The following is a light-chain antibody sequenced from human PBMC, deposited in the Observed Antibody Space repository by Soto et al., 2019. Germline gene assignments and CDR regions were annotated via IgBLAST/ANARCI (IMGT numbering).Light chain of an antibody. CDR1: SSDIGAYNY. V-gene: IGLV2-14*03. Sequence: QSALTQPASVSGSPGQSITISCTGTSSDIGAYNYVSWYQQHPGKAPKLIIYDVNIRPSGVSNRFSGSKSGNTASLTISGLQAEDEADYYCPSWDSSTSMIFGGGTKVTVL. CDR2: DVN. CDR3: PSWDSSTSMI. J-gene: IGLJ2*01.